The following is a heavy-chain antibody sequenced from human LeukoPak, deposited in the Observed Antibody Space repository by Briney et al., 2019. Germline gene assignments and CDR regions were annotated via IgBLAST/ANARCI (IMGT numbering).Heavy chain of an antibody. CDR2: INRRGHT. CDR1: GFTFDRFT. V-gene: IGHV3-43*01. Sequence: GGSLRLSCAASGFTFDRFTIHWVRQTPGKGLEWVSLINRRGHTFYADSVKGRFTISRDNAKNSLYLQMNSLRAEDTALYYCAKEDGSGSYNWGQGTLVTVSS. CDR3: AKEDGSGSYN. D-gene: IGHD3-10*01. J-gene: IGHJ4*02.